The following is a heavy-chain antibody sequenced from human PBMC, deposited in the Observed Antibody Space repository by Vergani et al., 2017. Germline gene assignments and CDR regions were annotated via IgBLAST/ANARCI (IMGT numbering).Heavy chain of an antibody. CDR2: IYTSGST. J-gene: IGHJ6*03. V-gene: IGHV4-61*02. CDR1: GGSISSGNYY. Sequence: QVQLQESGPGLVKPSQTLSLTCTVSGGSISSGNYYWSWIRQPAGKGLEWIGRIYTSGSTNYNPSLKSRVTMSVDTSQNQFSLKLSSVTAADTAVYYCARDRARTAYCSSTSCHDYYYMDVWGKGTSFTVSS. CDR3: ARDRARTAYCSSTSCHDYYYMDV. D-gene: IGHD2-2*01.